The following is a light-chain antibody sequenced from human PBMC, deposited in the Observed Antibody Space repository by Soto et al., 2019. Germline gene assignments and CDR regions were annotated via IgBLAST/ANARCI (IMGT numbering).Light chain of an antibody. CDR2: GNS. V-gene: IGLV1-40*01. J-gene: IGLJ2*01. Sequence: QSVLTQPPSVSGAPGQRVTIYCTGSSSNIGAGYDVHWYQQLPGTAPKLLIYGNSNRPSGVPDRFSGSKSGTSASLAITGLQAEDEADYFCQSYDSSLRVFGGGTKLT. CDR1: SSNIGAGYD. CDR3: QSYDSSLRV.